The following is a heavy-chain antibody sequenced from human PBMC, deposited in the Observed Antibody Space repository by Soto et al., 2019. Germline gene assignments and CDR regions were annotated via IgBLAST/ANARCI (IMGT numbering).Heavy chain of an antibody. CDR2: IYPGDSDT. J-gene: IGHJ5*01. CDR3: ATLHRSWYEENWFDS. V-gene: IGHV5-51*01. CDR1: GYSFTSYW. D-gene: IGHD6-13*01. Sequence: PGESLKISCKGSGYSFTSYWIGWVRQMPGKGLEWMGIIYPGDSDTRYSPSFQGQVTISADKSISTAYLQWSSLKASDTAMYYCATLHRSWYEENWFDSWGQGTLVTVSS.